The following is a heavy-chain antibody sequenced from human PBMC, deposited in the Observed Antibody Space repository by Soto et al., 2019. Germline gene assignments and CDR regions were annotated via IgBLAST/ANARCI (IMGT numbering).Heavy chain of an antibody. J-gene: IGHJ4*02. D-gene: IGHD2-2*02. CDR1: GFTFNTYG. V-gene: IGHV3-30*18. Sequence: QDHLVESGGGVVQPGTSLRLSCAASGFTFNTYGMHWVRQAPAKGLEWVAVISYDGSEKFYADSVKGRFTISRDNSKNTLYLQMSSLRPEDTAIYYCAKSPNFYCSSPNCYKYYFDYWGQGTLVTVSS. CDR3: AKSPNFYCSSPNCYKYYFDY. CDR2: ISYDGSEK.